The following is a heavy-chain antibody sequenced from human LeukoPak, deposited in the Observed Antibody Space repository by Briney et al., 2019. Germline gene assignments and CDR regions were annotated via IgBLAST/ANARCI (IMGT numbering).Heavy chain of an antibody. D-gene: IGHD3-10*01. CDR2: TYYRSKWYN. CDR3: ARGPRNYYGSGSYLGY. J-gene: IGHJ4*02. CDR1: GDSVSGDSVA. Sequence: SQTLSLTCAISGDSVSGDSVAWNWIRQSPSRGLEWLGRTYYRSKWYNDYAESVKSRITINPDTSKNQFSLQLNSVTPEDTAVYYCARGPRNYYGSGSYLGYWGQGTLVTVSS. V-gene: IGHV6-1*01.